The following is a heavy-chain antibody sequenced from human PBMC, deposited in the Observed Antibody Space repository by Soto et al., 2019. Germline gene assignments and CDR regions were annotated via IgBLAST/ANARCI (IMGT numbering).Heavy chain of an antibody. J-gene: IGHJ4*02. CDR3: ASLSAGYYFDSSGYYFDY. V-gene: IGHV4-31*03. CDR1: GGSISSGVYY. D-gene: IGHD3-22*01. CDR2: IYYSGST. Sequence: SETLSLTCTVSGGSISSGVYYWSWIRHHPGKGLEWIGYIYYSGSTYYNPSLKGRLTISIDTSKNQFSLNLISVTDEDTAVYYCASLSAGYYFDSSGYYFDYWGQGTMVTVSS.